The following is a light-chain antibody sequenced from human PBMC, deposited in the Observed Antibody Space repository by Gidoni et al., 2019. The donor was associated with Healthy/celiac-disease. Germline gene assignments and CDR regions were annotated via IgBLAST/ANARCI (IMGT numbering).Light chain of an antibody. CDR2: GAS. CDR3: QQYGSSPPXT. Sequence: IVLTQSQGTLSLSPGERATLSCRASQSVSSSYLAWYKQKPGQDPRLLIYGASSRATGIPDRFSGSGSGTDFTLTISRLDPEDFAVYYCQQYGSSPPXTFGQGTKLEIK. V-gene: IGKV3-20*01. CDR1: QSVSSSY. J-gene: IGKJ2*01.